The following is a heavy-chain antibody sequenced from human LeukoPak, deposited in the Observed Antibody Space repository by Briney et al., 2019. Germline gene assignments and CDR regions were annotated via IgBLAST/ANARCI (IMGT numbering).Heavy chain of an antibody. CDR3: ARSTPAAGYYFDY. CDR1: SGSISSYY. J-gene: IGHJ4*02. Sequence: SETLSLTCTVSSGSISSYYWSWIRQPPGKGLEWIGYIYYSGSTNYNPSLKSRVTISVDTSKNQFSLKLSSVTAADTAVYYCARSTPAAGYYFDYWGQGTLVTVSS. CDR2: IYYSGST. V-gene: IGHV4-59*01. D-gene: IGHD6-13*01.